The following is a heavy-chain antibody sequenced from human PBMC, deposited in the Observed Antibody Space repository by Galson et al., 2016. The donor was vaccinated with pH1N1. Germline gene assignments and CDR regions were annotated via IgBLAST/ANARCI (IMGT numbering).Heavy chain of an antibody. CDR1: GFSFTDYY. J-gene: IGHJ4*02. V-gene: IGHV3-11*01. CDR2: VSTSGQTI. CDR3: ATSVTYCSGANCRLAFAY. D-gene: IGHD2-15*01. Sequence: SLRLSCAASGFSFTDYYMSWIRQAPGKGLEWLSYVSTSGQTIYYADSVKGRFTVSRDNAKKSVFLQMNSLTAEATAGYYCATSVTYCSGANCRLAFAYWGQGTLVTVSS.